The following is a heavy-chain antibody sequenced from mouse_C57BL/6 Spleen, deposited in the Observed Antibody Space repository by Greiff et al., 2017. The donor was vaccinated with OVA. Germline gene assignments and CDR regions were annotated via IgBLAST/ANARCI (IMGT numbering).Heavy chain of an antibody. V-gene: IGHV1-42*01. D-gene: IGHD2-4*01. CDR1: GYSFTGYY. Sequence: EVMLVESGPELVKPGASVKISCKASGYSFTGYYMNWVKQSPEKSLEWIGEINPSTGGTTYNQKFKAKATLTVDKSSSTAYMQLKSLTSEDSAVYYCARRRIYDYDEDYAMDYWGQGTSVTVSS. J-gene: IGHJ4*01. CDR3: ARRRIYDYDEDYAMDY. CDR2: INPSTGGT.